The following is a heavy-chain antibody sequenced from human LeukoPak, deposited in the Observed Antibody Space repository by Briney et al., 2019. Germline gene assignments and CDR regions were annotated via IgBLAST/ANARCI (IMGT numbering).Heavy chain of an antibody. CDR2: IYYSGST. D-gene: IGHD3/OR15-3a*01. V-gene: IGHV4-59*12. J-gene: IGHJ4*02. CDR1: GGSISSYY. CDR3: ARVWSAVGAFDY. Sequence: PSETLSLTCTVSGGSISSYYWSWIRQPPGKGLEWIGYIYYSGSTNYNPSLKSRVTISVDKSKNQFSLKLSSVTAADTAVYYCARVWSAVGAFDYWGQGTLVTVSS.